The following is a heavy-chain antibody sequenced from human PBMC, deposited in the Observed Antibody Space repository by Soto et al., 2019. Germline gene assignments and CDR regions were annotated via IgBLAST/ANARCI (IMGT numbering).Heavy chain of an antibody. J-gene: IGHJ3*02. CDR3: ARTLRRGDAFDI. Sequence: GESLKISCKASGDTFTTSWIGWVRQMPGKGLEWLGSIYPGDSDTTYSPSVEGHVISADTPINTAYLQWTSLKASDTGIYYCARTLRRGDAFDIWGQGTMVTVSS. CDR1: GDTFTTSW. CDR2: IYPGDSDT. V-gene: IGHV5-51*04.